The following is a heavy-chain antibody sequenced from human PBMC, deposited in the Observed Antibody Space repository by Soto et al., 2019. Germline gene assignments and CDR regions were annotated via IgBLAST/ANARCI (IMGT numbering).Heavy chain of an antibody. V-gene: IGHV3-73*01. CDR3: TRHGSPTPMLDY. CDR1: GFTFSGSA. J-gene: IGHJ4*02. D-gene: IGHD3-10*01. Sequence: GGSLRLSCAASGFTFSGSAMHWVRQASGKGLEWVGRIRSKANSYATAYAASVKGRFTISRDDSKNTVYLQMNSLKIEDTAMYYCTRHGSPTPMLDYWGQGTLVTVSS. CDR2: IRSKANSYAT.